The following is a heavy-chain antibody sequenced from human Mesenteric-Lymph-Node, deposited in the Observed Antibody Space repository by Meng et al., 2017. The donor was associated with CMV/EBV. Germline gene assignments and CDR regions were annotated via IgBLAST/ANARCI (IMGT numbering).Heavy chain of an antibody. D-gene: IGHD3-10*01. CDR3: ARGPRGYYGSGSYGP. CDR2: SNHSGGT. J-gene: IGHJ5*02. V-gene: IGHV4-34*01. CDR1: CGSFSCYY. Sequence: ADCGSFSCYYCSWSHQPPRKGLEWFGKSNHSGGTNYNPSLKSRVTISVDTSKNQFSLKLSSVTAADTAVYYCARGPRGYYGSGSYGPWGQGTLVTVSS.